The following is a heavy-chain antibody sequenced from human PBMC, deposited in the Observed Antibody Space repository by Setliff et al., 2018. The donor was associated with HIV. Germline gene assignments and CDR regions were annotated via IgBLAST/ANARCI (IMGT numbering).Heavy chain of an antibody. D-gene: IGHD3-16*01. Sequence: SETLSLTCTDSGGSISSYYWSWIRQPPGKGLELIGYIYYSGSTNYNPSLKSRVTISVDTSKNQFSLKLSSVTAADTAVYYCARLSYDYVWGSSPYTDSYYYMDGLVKGTTVTVSS. CDR2: IYYSGST. CDR1: GGSISSYY. V-gene: IGHV4-59*08. J-gene: IGHJ6*03. CDR3: ARLSYDYVWGSSPYTDSYYYMDG.